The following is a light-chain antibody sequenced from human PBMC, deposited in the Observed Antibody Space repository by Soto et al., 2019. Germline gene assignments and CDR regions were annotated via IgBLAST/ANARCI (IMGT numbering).Light chain of an antibody. CDR3: QQYSNSTT. CDR1: QSVSSW. CDR2: GAS. V-gene: IGKV3-15*01. Sequence: TNSAVALSGSPGDRATLSCRASQSVSSWLAWYQQKPGQAPRLLIYGASTRATGIPARFSGSGSGTDFTLTISRLEAEDFAVYYCQQYSNSTTFGQGTKL. J-gene: IGKJ1*01.